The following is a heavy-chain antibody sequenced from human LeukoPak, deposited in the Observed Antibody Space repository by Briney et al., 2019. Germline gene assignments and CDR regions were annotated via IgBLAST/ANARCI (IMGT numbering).Heavy chain of an antibody. CDR1: GFTFSSYW. V-gene: IGHV3-74*01. J-gene: IGHJ4*02. Sequence: GGSLRLSCAVSGFTFSSYWMHWVRQAPGKGLVWVPRIDRDGSRINYADSVKGRFTISRDNGKNTLFLQMNSLRAEDAAVYYCVRGNDYGGPHYWGQGTLVTVSS. D-gene: IGHD4-23*01. CDR2: IDRDGSRI. CDR3: VRGNDYGGPHY.